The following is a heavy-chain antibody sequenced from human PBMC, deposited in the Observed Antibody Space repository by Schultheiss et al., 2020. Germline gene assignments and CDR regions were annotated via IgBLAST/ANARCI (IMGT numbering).Heavy chain of an antibody. Sequence: GGSLRLSCAASGFTFSSFGMSWVRQAPGKGLEWVAVIWYDGSNEYYADSVKGRFTISRDNSKNTLFLQMNSLRAEDTAVYYCARGRGYSGRYYFDYWGQGTLVTVSS. CDR3: ARGRGYSGRYYFDY. V-gene: IGHV3-33*08. J-gene: IGHJ4*02. CDR1: GFTFSSFG. CDR2: IWYDGSNE. D-gene: IGHD1-26*01.